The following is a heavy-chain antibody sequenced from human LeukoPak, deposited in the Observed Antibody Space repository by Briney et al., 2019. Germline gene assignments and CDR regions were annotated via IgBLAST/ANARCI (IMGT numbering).Heavy chain of an antibody. D-gene: IGHD3-3*01. CDR1: GFTFSSYS. J-gene: IGHJ4*02. V-gene: IGHV3-21*01. CDR2: ISSSSSYI. CDR3: ARNFWSGYYVVGYYFDY. Sequence: LGRSLRLSCAASGFTFSSYSMNWVRQAPGKGLEWVSSISSSSSYIYYADSVKGRFTISRDNAKNSLYLQMNSLRAEDTAVYYCARNFWSGYYVVGYYFDYWGQGTLVTVSS.